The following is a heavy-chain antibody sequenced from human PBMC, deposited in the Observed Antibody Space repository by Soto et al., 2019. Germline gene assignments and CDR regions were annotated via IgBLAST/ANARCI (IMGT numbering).Heavy chain of an antibody. Sequence: VSVKVSCKASGYTFTSYAMHWVRQAPGQRLEWMGWINAGNGNTKYSQKFQGRVTITRDTSASTAYMELSSLRSEDTAVYYCARGGGYCSGGSCYQYYGMDVWGQGTTVTVSS. V-gene: IGHV1-3*01. J-gene: IGHJ6*02. CDR3: ARGGGYCSGGSCYQYYGMDV. D-gene: IGHD2-15*01. CDR2: INAGNGNT. CDR1: GYTFTSYA.